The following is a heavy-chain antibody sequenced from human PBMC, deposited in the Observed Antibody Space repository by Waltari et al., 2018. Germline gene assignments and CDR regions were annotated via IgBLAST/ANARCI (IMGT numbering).Heavy chain of an antibody. J-gene: IGHJ3*02. CDR3: ARDKGQYYDIGGAFDI. Sequence: QVQLVQSGAEVKKPGSSVKVSCKASGGTFSSYAISWVRQAPGQGLEWMGGIIPIFGTANYAQKFQGRVTITADESTSTAYMELSSLRSEDTAVYYCARDKGQYYDIGGAFDIWGQGTMVTVSS. D-gene: IGHD3-22*01. CDR2: IIPIFGTA. CDR1: GGTFSSYA. V-gene: IGHV1-69*01.